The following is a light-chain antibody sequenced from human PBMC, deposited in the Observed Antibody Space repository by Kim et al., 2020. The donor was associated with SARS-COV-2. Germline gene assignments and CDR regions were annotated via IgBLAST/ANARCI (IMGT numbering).Light chain of an antibody. CDR2: GKN. Sequence: FGQTVRITYQGDSLRRYYASWYQQKPGQAPVLVVYGKNNPPSGIPDRFSGSTSGDTTSLTITGAQAEDEADYFCNCRGSSGEHLVFGGGTQLTVL. CDR1: SLRRYY. J-gene: IGLJ2*01. CDR3: NCRGSSGEHLV. V-gene: IGLV3-19*01.